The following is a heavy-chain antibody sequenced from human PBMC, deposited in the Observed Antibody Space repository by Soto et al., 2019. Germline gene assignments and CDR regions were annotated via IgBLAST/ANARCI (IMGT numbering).Heavy chain of an antibody. CDR1: GGSFSGYY. V-gene: IGHV4-34*01. J-gene: IGHJ4*02. CDR3: ARADGRITMVRGPPGGGKKGFDY. CDR2: INHSGST. Sequence: SETLSLTCAVYGGSFSGYYWSWIRQPPGKGLEWIGEINHSGSTNYNPSLKSRVTISVDTSKNQFSLKLSSVTAADTAVYYCARADGRITMVRGPPGGGKKGFDYWGQGTLVTVSS. D-gene: IGHD3-10*01.